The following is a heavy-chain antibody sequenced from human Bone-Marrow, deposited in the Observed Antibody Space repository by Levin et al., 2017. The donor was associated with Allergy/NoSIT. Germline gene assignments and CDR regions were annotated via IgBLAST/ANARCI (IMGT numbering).Heavy chain of an antibody. V-gene: IGHV1-8*01. Sequence: ASVKVSCKASGYTFTSYDINWVRQATGQGLEWMGWMNPNSGNTGYAQKFQGRVTMTRNTSISTAYMELSSLRSEDTAVYYCARVQGMDIVVVPAAHYGMDVWGQGTTVTVSS. CDR3: ARVQGMDIVVVPAAHYGMDV. CDR2: MNPNSGNT. J-gene: IGHJ6*02. D-gene: IGHD2-2*03. CDR1: GYTFTSYD.